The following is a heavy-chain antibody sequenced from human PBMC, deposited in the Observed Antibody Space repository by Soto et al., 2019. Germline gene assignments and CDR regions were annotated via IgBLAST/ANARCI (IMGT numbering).Heavy chain of an antibody. J-gene: IGHJ4*02. CDR1: GFTFSSYA. D-gene: IGHD2-2*01. CDR2: ISGSGGST. V-gene: IGHV3-23*01. Sequence: PGGSLRLSCAASGFTFSSYAMSWVRQAPGKGLEWVSAISGSGGSTYYADSVKGRFTISRDNSKNTLYLQMNSLRAEDTAVYYCAKGTVVVPAADIFDYWGQGTLVTVSS. CDR3: AKGTVVVPAADIFDY.